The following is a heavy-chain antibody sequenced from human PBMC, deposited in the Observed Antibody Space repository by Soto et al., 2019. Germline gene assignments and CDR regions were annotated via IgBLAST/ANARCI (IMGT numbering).Heavy chain of an antibody. Sequence: QVQLVQSGAEVRKPGASVKVSCKASGHTLASYDINWVRQATGQGLEWMGWMTPDSGDTGYAQKFQGRVTMTWDTSITTAYMELSSLRSDDTAVYYCARDRFYGWFDSWGQGTLVTVSS. CDR1: GHTLASYD. D-gene: IGHD3-16*01. V-gene: IGHV1-8*01. J-gene: IGHJ5*01. CDR3: ARDRFYGWFDS. CDR2: MTPDSGDT.